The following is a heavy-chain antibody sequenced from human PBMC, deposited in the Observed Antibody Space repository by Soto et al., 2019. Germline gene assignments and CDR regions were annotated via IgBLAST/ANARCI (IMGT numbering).Heavy chain of an antibody. CDR3: ARAYYYDSSQMGY. Sequence: ASVKVSCKASGYTFTGYYMHWVRQAPGQGLEWMGWINPNSGGTNYAQKFQGWVTMTRDTSISTAYMELSRLRSDDTAVYYCARAYYYDSSQMGYWGQGTLVTSPQ. V-gene: IGHV1-2*04. D-gene: IGHD3-22*01. CDR2: INPNSGGT. J-gene: IGHJ4*02. CDR1: GYTFTGYY.